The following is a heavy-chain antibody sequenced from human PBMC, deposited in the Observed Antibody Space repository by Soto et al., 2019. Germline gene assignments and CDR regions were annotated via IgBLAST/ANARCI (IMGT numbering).Heavy chain of an antibody. D-gene: IGHD1-7*01. V-gene: IGHV4-4*02. CDR1: DKSISKDIW. CDR3: ASGDPGTSVDY. Sequence: SETLSLTCVVSDKSISKDIWWNWVRRPPGQGLEWIVEVHHTKGAWYNPALRSRFTVSADLFNSKILLEVHSLGAADTAVYYCASGDPGTSVDYWGQGTLVTVAS. J-gene: IGHJ4*02. CDR2: VHHTKGA.